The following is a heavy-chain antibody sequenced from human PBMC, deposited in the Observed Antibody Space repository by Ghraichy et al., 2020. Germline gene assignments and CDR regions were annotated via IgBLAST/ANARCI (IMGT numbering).Heavy chain of an antibody. J-gene: IGHJ4*02. CDR1: GFTFTNYW. Sequence: GGSLRLSCVASGFTFTNYWMTWVRQAPGTGLQWLANINPDGGDKNYVDSVKGRFTISRDNTKDSLYLQMSGLRVEDTAVYYCAREPDSFDYWGQGTLVTVSS. CDR2: INPDGGDK. V-gene: IGHV3-7*01. CDR3: AREPDSFDY.